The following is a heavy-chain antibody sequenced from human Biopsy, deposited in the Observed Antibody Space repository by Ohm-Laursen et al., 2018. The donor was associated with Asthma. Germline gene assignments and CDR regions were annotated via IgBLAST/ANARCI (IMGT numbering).Heavy chain of an antibody. J-gene: IGHJ6*02. Sequence: GPSVKVSCKAPGGTFSNFAISWVRQAPGQGLEWLGGIMTVFGTTNYAQKFQGRVTITADESTSTAYTEVTSLRSEDTAIYYCARCQVGYSSGWSLLLKKIYYSGMDVWGQGTAVTVSS. CDR3: ARCQVGYSSGWSLLLKKIYYSGMDV. CDR1: GGTFSNFA. CDR2: IMTVFGTT. D-gene: IGHD6-19*01. V-gene: IGHV1-69*01.